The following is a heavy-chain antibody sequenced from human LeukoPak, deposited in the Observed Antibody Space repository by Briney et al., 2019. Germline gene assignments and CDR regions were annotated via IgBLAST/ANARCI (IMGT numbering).Heavy chain of an antibody. D-gene: IGHD2-2*01. J-gene: IGHJ5*02. CDR3: ARRLTQYDCFDP. V-gene: IGHV6-1*01. CDR2: TYYRSTWYN. Sequence: SQTLSLTCAISGDSVSSNSVTWNWIRQSPSRGLEWLGRTYYRSTWYNDYAVSVRGRITLNPDTSKNQFSLHLNSVTPEDTAVYYCARRLTQYDCFDPWGQGTLVTVSS. CDR1: GDSVSSNSVT.